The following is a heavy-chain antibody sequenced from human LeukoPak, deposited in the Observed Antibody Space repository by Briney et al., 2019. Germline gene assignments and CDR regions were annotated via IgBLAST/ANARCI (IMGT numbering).Heavy chain of an antibody. J-gene: IGHJ6*02. CDR2: ISYDGSNK. CDR3: ASQGGLLWFGELSGGMDV. D-gene: IGHD3-10*01. CDR1: GFTFSSYA. V-gene: IGHV3-30-3*01. Sequence: GGSLRLSCAASGFTFSSYAMNWVRQAPGKGLEWVAFISYDGSNKYYADSVKGRFTISRDNSKNTLYLQMNSLRAEDTAVYYCASQGGLLWFGELSGGMDVWGQGTTVTVCS.